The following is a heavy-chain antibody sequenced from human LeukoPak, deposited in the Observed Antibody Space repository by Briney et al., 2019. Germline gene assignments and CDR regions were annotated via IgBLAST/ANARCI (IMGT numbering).Heavy chain of an antibody. Sequence: PGGSLRLSCAASGFTFSSYAMSWVRQAPGKGLEWVSYISSSSSTIYYADSVKGRFTISRDNAKNSLYLQMNSLRAEDTAVYYCARDDYNGGVDYWGQGTLVTVSS. J-gene: IGHJ4*02. CDR1: GFTFSSYA. D-gene: IGHD3-16*01. V-gene: IGHV3-48*01. CDR2: ISSSSSTI. CDR3: ARDDYNGGVDY.